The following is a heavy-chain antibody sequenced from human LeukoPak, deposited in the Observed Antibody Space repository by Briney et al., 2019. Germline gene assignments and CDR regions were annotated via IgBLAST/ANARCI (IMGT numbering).Heavy chain of an antibody. CDR2: IYYSGST. Sequence: SETLSLTCTVSGVSISSYYWSWIRQPPGKGLEWIGCIYYSGSTNYNPSLKSRATISVDTSKNQFSLKLSSVTAADTAVYYRARDGEYSSSWQKFDYWGQGTLVTVSS. V-gene: IGHV4-59*01. D-gene: IGHD6-13*01. J-gene: IGHJ4*02. CDR3: ARDGEYSSSWQKFDY. CDR1: GVSISSYY.